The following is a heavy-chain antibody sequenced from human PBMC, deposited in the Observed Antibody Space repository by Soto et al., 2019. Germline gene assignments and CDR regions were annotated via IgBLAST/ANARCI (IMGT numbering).Heavy chain of an antibody. CDR3: ARWGGYYRDGMDV. CDR1: GGSISSGGYY. D-gene: IGHD3-10*01. CDR2: IYYSGST. Sequence: QVQLQESGPGLVKPSQTLSLTCTVSGGSISSGGYYWSWIRQHPGKGLEWIGYIYYSGSTYYNPSLKSRVTISVDTYKNQFSLQRSSVTAAYTAVYYCARWGGYYRDGMDVWGQGTTVTVSS. V-gene: IGHV4-31*03. J-gene: IGHJ6*02.